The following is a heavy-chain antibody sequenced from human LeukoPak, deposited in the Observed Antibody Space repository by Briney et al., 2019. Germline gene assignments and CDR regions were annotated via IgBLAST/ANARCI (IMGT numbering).Heavy chain of an antibody. CDR3: ARDNVRGNYFDY. CDR2: ISYDGSNK. CDR1: GFTFSSYA. Sequence: GGSLRLSCAASGFTFSSYAMHWVRQAPGKGLEWVAVISYDGSNKYYADSVKGRFTISRDNSKNTLYLQMNSLRAEDTAVYYCARDNVRGNYFDYWGQGTLVTVSS. J-gene: IGHJ4*02. V-gene: IGHV3-30-3*01. D-gene: IGHD3-10*01.